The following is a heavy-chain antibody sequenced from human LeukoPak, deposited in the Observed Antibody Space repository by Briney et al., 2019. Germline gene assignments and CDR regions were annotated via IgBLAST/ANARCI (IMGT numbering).Heavy chain of an antibody. CDR2: INHSGST. D-gene: IGHD1-1*01. Sequence: SETLSLTCAVYGGSFSGYYWSWIRQPPGKGLEWIGEINHSGSTNYNPSLKSRVTISVDTSKNQFSLKLSSVTAADTAVYYCARFTTEQNYYYMDVWGKGTTVTVSS. CDR1: GGSFSGYY. J-gene: IGHJ6*03. V-gene: IGHV4-34*01. CDR3: ARFTTEQNYYYMDV.